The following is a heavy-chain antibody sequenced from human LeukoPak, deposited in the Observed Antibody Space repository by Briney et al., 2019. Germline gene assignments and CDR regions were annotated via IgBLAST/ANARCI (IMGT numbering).Heavy chain of an antibody. CDR2: IRGDGVTT. D-gene: IGHD6-19*01. J-gene: IGHJ4*02. V-gene: IGHV3-23*01. CDR1: GFTFSSHG. Sequence: PGGSLRLSCAASGFTFSSHGMNWVRQAPGKGLEWVSGIRGDGVTTYYADSVKGRFTISRDNAKNSLYLQMNSLRAEDTAVYYCARDVASSGWSRYFDYWGQGTLVTVSS. CDR3: ARDVASSGWSRYFDY.